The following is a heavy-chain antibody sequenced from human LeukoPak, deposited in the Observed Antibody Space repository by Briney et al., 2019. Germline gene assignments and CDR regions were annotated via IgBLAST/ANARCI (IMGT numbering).Heavy chain of an antibody. D-gene: IGHD5-24*01. CDR2: INPNSGGT. J-gene: IGHJ4*02. Sequence: ASVKVSCKASGYTFTGYYMHWVRQAPGQGLEWMGRINPNSGGTNYAQKFQGRVTMTRDTSISTAYMELSRLRSDDTAVYYCARSDGYNHPFDYWGQGTLVTVSS. CDR3: ARSDGYNHPFDY. V-gene: IGHV1-2*06. CDR1: GYTFTGYY.